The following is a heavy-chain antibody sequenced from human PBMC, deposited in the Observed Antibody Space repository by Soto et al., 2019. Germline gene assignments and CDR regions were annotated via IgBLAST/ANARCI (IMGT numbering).Heavy chain of an antibody. V-gene: IGHV4-59*01. Sequence: PSETLSLTCTVSGGSISSYYWSWIRQPPGKGLEWIGYIYYSGSTNYNPSLKSRVTISVDTSKNQFSLKLSSVTAADTAVYYCARVIWFGALNWFDPWGQGTTVTVSS. D-gene: IGHD3-10*01. CDR2: IYYSGST. CDR1: GGSISSYY. CDR3: ARVIWFGALNWFDP. J-gene: IGHJ5*02.